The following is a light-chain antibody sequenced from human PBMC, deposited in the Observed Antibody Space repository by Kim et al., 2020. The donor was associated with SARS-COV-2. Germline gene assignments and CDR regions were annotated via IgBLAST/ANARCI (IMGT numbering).Light chain of an antibody. V-gene: IGLV2-14*03. J-gene: IGLJ1*01. CDR1: SMDVGVKNY. CDR2: DVS. CDR3: SSYTRSSTNYV. Sequence: SVTIPCTGTSMDVGVKNYVSWYQQHPGKAPKPRFYDVSTRPSGVSNRFSGPKAGNPASLTISGPQAGDGADYYWSSYTRSSTNYVFGPGTKVTVL.